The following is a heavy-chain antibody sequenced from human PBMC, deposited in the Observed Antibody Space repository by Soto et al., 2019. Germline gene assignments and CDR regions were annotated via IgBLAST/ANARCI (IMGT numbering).Heavy chain of an antibody. J-gene: IGHJ6*03. V-gene: IGHV3-30*18. CDR1: GFTFSSYG. D-gene: IGHD4-17*01. CDR3: AKDPYGEYEHYYYYMDV. Sequence: GGSLRLSCAASGFTFSSYGIHWVRQAPGKGLEWVAVMSYDGSNKYYADSVKGRFTISRDNSKNTLYLQMNSLRTEDTAMYYCAKDPYGEYEHYYYYMDVWGKGTTVTVSS. CDR2: MSYDGSNK.